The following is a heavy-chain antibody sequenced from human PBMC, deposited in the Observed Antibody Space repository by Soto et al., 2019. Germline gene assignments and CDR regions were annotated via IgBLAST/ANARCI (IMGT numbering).Heavy chain of an antibody. V-gene: IGHV4-39*01. CDR2: IYYSGTN. D-gene: IGHD3-10*01. CDR3: ARQVAPTRGSWGEFDS. Sequence: QVQLQESGPGLVKPSETLALTCTVSGGSMSSRSYYWGWIRQPPGKGLEWIWTIYYSGTNHYNPSLKSSLTISLDTSMYHFSLRLSSVTAADSSVYYWARQVAPTRGSWGEFDSWGQGTLVAVSS. CDR1: GGSMSSRSYY. J-gene: IGHJ4*02.